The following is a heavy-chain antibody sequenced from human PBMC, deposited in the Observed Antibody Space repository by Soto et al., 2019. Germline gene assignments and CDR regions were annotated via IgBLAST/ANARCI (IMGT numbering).Heavy chain of an antibody. J-gene: IGHJ4*02. Sequence: GGSLRLSCAASGFNFGSYAMGWVRQAPGKGLEWVSGVSGSGGSPYYADSVTGRLTISKDKSKNTLYLDLNNLRPEDTAVYFCVKGKESGYRGAFDSWGQGTMVTVSS. CDR2: VSGSGGSP. CDR3: VKGKESGYRGAFDS. D-gene: IGHD5-18*01. CDR1: GFNFGSYA. V-gene: IGHV3-23*01.